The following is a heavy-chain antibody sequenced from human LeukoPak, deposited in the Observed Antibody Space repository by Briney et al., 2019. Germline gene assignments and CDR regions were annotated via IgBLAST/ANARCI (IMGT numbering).Heavy chain of an antibody. CDR1: GFTFDDYA. V-gene: IGHV3-9*01. D-gene: IGHD6-19*01. Sequence: PGGSLRLSCAASGFTFDDYAMPWVRQASGKGLEWVSGISWNSGSIGYADSVKGRFTISRDNAKNSLYLQMNSLRAEDTALYYCAKDRSSDSSGWYYFDYWGQGTLVTVSS. CDR3: AKDRSSDSSGWYYFDY. CDR2: ISWNSGSI. J-gene: IGHJ4*02.